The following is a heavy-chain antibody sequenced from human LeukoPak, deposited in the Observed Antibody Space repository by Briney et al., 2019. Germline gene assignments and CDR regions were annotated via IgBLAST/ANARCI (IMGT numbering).Heavy chain of an antibody. J-gene: IGHJ6*03. CDR2: IYYSGST. CDR1: GGSISSSSYY. Sequence: SETLSLTCTVSGGSISSSSYYWGWIRQPPGKGLEWIGSIYYSGSTYYNPSLKSRVTISVDTSKNQFSLKLSSVTAADTAVYYCARDRAYSNYYYYYMDVWGKGTTVTVSS. CDR3: ARDRAYSNYYYYYMDV. V-gene: IGHV4-39*07. D-gene: IGHD4-11*01.